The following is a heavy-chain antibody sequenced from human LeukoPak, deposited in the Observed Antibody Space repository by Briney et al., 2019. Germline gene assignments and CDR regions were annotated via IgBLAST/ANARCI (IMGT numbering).Heavy chain of an antibody. J-gene: IGHJ4*02. CDR1: GGSISTYY. Sequence: SETLSLTCTVSGGSISTYYWSWIRQPPGKGLEWIGYIYYSGSTNYNPSLKSRVTMSLDTSTNKFSLKLTSVTAADTAVYYCARHWISGSRGGYFDYWGQGTLVTVSS. CDR3: ARHWISGSRGGYFDY. V-gene: IGHV4-59*01. CDR2: IYYSGST. D-gene: IGHD3-10*01.